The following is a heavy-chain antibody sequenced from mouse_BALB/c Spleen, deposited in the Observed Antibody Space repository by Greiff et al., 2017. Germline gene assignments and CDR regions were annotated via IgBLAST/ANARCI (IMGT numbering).Heavy chain of an antibody. V-gene: IGHV1S135*01. CDR1: GYSFTGYN. D-gene: IGHD2-3*01. Sequence: VQLQQSGPELGKPGASVKISCKASGYSFTGYNMYWVKQSHRKSLEWIGYIDPYNGGTSYNQKSKGKATLTVDKSSSTAYMHLNSLTSEDSAIYYLARGGLLPYAMDYWGQGTSVTVSS. CDR2: IDPYNGGT. J-gene: IGHJ4*01. CDR3: ARGGLLPYAMDY.